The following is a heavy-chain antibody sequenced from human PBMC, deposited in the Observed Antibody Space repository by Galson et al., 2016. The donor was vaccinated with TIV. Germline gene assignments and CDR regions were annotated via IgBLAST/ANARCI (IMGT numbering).Heavy chain of an antibody. Sequence: SVKVSCKASGYTFTNYIMHWARQAPGQRLEWMGWTNAGNGNTKYYQKFQGRVTITRDTSASTAYMELSSLRSEDTAVYNCARDPGYFVYWGQGTLVTVS. CDR2: TNAGNGNT. CDR3: ARDPGYFVY. CDR1: GYTFTNYI. V-gene: IGHV1-3*01. J-gene: IGHJ4*02.